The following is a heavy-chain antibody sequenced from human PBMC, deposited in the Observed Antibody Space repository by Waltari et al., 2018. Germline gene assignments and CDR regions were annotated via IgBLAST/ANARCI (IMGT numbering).Heavy chain of an antibody. D-gene: IGHD3-22*01. CDR1: GGSISSGDYY. CDR3: ARDFGPYYYDSSGYRGAFDI. J-gene: IGHJ3*02. V-gene: IGHV4-30-4*08. CDR2: IYYSGST. Sequence: QVQLQESGPGLVKPSQTLSLTCTVSGGSISSGDYYWSWIRQPPGKGLEWIGYIYYSGSTYYNPYLKSRVTISVDTSKNQFSLKLSSVTAADTAVYYCARDFGPYYYDSSGYRGAFDIWGQGTMATVSS.